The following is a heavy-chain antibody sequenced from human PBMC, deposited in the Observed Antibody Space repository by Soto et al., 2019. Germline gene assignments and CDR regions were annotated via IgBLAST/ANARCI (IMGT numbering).Heavy chain of an antibody. V-gene: IGHV4-39*01. CDR1: GGSISSRGYY. J-gene: IGHJ5*02. CDR3: ATSNWFDP. Sequence: QLQLQESGPGLVKPSETLSLTCTVSGGSISSRGYYWGWIRQPPGKGLEWIGTIYYSGSTYYNPSIKSRVTRSVDTSKNQFSLKLSSGTAADTAVYYCATSNWFDPWGQGTLVTVSS. CDR2: IYYSGST.